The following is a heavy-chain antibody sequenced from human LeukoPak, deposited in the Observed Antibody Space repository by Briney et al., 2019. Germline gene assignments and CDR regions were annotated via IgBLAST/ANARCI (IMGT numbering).Heavy chain of an antibody. CDR2: IYYSGST. Sequence: PSETLPLTCTVSGGSISSGGYYWSWIRQHPGKGLEWIGYIYYSGSTYYNPSLKSRVTISVDTSKNQFSLKLSSVTAADTAVYYCAREMYYDILTGSTGYGMDVWGQGTTVTVSS. CDR3: AREMYYDILTGSTGYGMDV. J-gene: IGHJ6*02. V-gene: IGHV4-31*03. D-gene: IGHD3-9*01. CDR1: GGSISSGGYY.